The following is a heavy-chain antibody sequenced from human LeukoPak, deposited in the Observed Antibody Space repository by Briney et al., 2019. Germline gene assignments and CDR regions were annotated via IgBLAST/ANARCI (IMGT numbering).Heavy chain of an antibody. V-gene: IGHV3-7*03. D-gene: IGHD6-19*01. Sequence: GGSLRLSCAASGFTFSSYWMSWVRQAPGKGLEWVANIKQDGSEKYYVDSVKGRFTISRDNAKNSLYLQMNSLRAEVTAVYYCARFGYSSGWYYYYGMDVWGQGTTVTVSS. J-gene: IGHJ6*02. CDR1: GFTFSSYW. CDR2: IKQDGSEK. CDR3: ARFGYSSGWYYYYGMDV.